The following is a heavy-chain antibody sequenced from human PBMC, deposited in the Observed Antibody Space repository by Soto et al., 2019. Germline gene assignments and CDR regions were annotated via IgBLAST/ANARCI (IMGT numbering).Heavy chain of an antibody. CDR1: GGTFSSYA. D-gene: IGHD5-18*01. J-gene: IGHJ6*02. V-gene: IGHV1-69*12. CDR2: IIPIFGTA. Sequence: QVQLVQSGAEVKKPGSSVKVPCKASGGTFSSYAISWVRQAPGQGLEWMGGIIPIFGTANYAQKFQGRVTITADESTSTAYMELSSLRSEDTAVYYCASVDTAMVSPNYGMDVWGQGTTVTVSS. CDR3: ASVDTAMVSPNYGMDV.